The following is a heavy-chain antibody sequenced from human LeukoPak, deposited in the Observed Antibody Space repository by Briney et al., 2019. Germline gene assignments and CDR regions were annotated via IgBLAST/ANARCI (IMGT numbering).Heavy chain of an antibody. V-gene: IGHV4-39*07. CDR1: GGSISSSSYY. CDR2: IYYSGST. J-gene: IGHJ4*02. CDR3: ARDQEYGDFAGLDY. Sequence: SETLSLTCTVSGGSISSSSYYWGWIRQPPGKGLEWIGSIYYSGSTYYNPSLKSRVTISVDTSKNQFSPKLSSVTAADTAVYYCARDQEYGDFAGLDYWGQGTLVTVSS. D-gene: IGHD4-17*01.